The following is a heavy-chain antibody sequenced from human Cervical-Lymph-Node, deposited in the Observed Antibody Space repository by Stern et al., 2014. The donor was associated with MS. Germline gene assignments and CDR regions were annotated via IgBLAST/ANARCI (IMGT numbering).Heavy chain of an antibody. CDR2: IVVGSGNT. V-gene: IGHV1-58*01. D-gene: IGHD1-26*01. CDR3: AATGSGSYWDFDY. CDR1: GFTFTSSA. J-gene: IGHJ4*02. Sequence: HLVESGPEVKKPGTSVKVSCKASGFTFTSSAVQWVRQARGQRLEWIGWIVVGSGNTNYAQKFQERVTITRDMSTSTAYMELSSLRSEDTAVYYCAATGSGSYWDFDYWGQGTLVTVSS.